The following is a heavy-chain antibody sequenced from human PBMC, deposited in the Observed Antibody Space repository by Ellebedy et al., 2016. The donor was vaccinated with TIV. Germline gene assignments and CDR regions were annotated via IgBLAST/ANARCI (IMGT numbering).Heavy chain of an antibody. CDR1: GYTFTSYY. D-gene: IGHD1-26*01. CDR3: ARDSAWELLLYYYYGMDV. Sequence: ASVKVSXKASGYTFTSYYMHWVRQAPGQGLEWMGIINPSGGSTSYAQKFQGRVTMTRDTSTSTVYMELSSLRSEDTAVYYCARDSAWELLLYYYYGMDVWGQGTTVTVSS. J-gene: IGHJ6*02. CDR2: INPSGGST. V-gene: IGHV1-46*01.